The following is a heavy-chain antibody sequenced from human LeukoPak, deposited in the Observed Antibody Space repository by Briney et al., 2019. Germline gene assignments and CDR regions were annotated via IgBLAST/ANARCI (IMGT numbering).Heavy chain of an antibody. D-gene: IGHD3-9*01. Sequence: SVKVSCKASGYTFSGYYLHWVRQAPGQGLEWMGWINPNSGGTNYAQKFQGRVTMTRDTSITTAYMELSRLTSDDTAVYYCARNDILTANDYWGQGTLVTVSS. CDR3: ARNDILTANDY. CDR2: INPNSGGT. J-gene: IGHJ4*02. CDR1: GYTFSGYY. V-gene: IGHV1-2*02.